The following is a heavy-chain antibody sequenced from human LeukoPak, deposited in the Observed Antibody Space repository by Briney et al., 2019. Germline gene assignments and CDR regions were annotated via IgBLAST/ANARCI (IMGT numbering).Heavy chain of an antibody. J-gene: IGHJ6*02. CDR3: ATGATRSRYYYYGTDV. Sequence: ASVKVSCKASGGTFSSYAISWVRQAPGQGLEWMGGIIPIFGTANYAQKFQGRVTITADESTSTAYMELSSLRSEDTAVCYCATGATRSRYYYYGTDVWGQGTTVTVPS. CDR2: IIPIFGTA. D-gene: IGHD1-26*01. CDR1: GGTFSSYA. V-gene: IGHV1-69*13.